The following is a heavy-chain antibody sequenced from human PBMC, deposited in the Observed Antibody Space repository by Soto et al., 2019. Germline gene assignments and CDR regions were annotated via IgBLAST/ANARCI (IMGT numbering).Heavy chain of an antibody. D-gene: IGHD2-15*01. Sequence: GGSLRLSCAASGFTFSSYAMSWVRQAPGKGLEWVSAISGSSGSTYYADSVKGRFTISRDNSKNTLYLQMNSLRAEDTAVYYCAKDPSGMVVAYDAFDIWGQGTMVTVSS. V-gene: IGHV3-23*01. CDR1: GFTFSSYA. J-gene: IGHJ3*02. CDR2: ISGSSGST. CDR3: AKDPSGMVVAYDAFDI.